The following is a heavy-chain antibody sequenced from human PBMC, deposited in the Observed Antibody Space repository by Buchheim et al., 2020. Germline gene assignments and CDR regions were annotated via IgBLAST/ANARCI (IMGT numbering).Heavy chain of an antibody. V-gene: IGHV4-39*07. Sequence: QLQLQESGPGLVKPSETLSLTCTVSGGSISSSSYYWGWIRQPPGKGLEWIGSIYYSGSTYYNPSRKSRVTISVDTSKNQFSLKLSAVTAADTAVYYCAREVAAAGTGYYGMDVWGQGTT. CDR1: GGSISSSSYY. CDR3: AREVAAAGTGYYGMDV. D-gene: IGHD6-13*01. CDR2: IYYSGST. J-gene: IGHJ6*02.